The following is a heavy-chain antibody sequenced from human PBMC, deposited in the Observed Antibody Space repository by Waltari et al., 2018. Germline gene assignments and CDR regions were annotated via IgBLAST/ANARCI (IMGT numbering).Heavy chain of an antibody. CDR2: IYHSGSN. V-gene: IGHV4-38-2*01. CDR3: ARHQGSDFWSGYCFDY. D-gene: IGHD3-3*01. CDR1: GYSISSGYS. J-gene: IGHJ4*02. Sequence: QVQLQESGPGLVKPSETLSLTCAVSGYSISSGYSWGWIRQPPGKGLEWIGSIYHSGSNYYNPSRKSRVTISVDTSKNQFSLKLSSVTAADTAVYYCARHQGSDFWSGYCFDYWGQGTLVTVSS.